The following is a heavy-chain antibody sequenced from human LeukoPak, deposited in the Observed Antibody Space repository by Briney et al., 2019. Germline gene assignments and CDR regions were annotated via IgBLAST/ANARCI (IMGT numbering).Heavy chain of an antibody. Sequence: ASVKVSCKASGYTFTSHYMHWVRQAPGQGLKWMGVINPTGDTTRYAQKFQGRVTITRNTSISTAYMELSSLRSEDTAVYYCARGDGGYYYYYMDVWGKGTTVTVSS. V-gene: IGHV1-46*01. CDR2: INPTGDTT. J-gene: IGHJ6*03. CDR3: ARGDGGYYYYYMDV. D-gene: IGHD2-15*01. CDR1: GYTFTSHY.